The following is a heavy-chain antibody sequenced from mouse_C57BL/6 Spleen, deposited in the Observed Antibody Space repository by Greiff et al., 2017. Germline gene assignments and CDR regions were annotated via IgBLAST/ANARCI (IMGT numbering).Heavy chain of an antibody. CDR3: SPSTMITRGYYAMDY. J-gene: IGHJ4*01. V-gene: IGHV1-82*01. CDR1: GYAFSSSW. CDR2: IYPGDGDT. D-gene: IGHD2-4*01. Sequence: QVQLQQSGPELVKPGASVKISCKASGYAFSSSWMNWVKQRPGKGLEWIGRIYPGDGDTNYNGKFKGKATLTADKSSSTAYMQLSSLTSEDSAVYFCSPSTMITRGYYAMDYWGQGTSVTVSS.